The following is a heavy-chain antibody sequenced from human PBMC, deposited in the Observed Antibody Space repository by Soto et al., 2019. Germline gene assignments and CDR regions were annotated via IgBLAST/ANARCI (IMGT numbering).Heavy chain of an antibody. CDR3: AHRVLRTVFGLVTTPAIYFAF. D-gene: IGHD3-3*01. CDR2: IYWDDDK. V-gene: IGHV2-5*02. CDR1: GFSLTTSGVG. J-gene: IGHJ4*02. Sequence: QITLNESGPTVVRPTETLTLTCRFSGFSLTTSGVGVGWIRQSPGKAPEWLALIYWDDDKRYSASLKSRLTTPKDTSKNPVVLTVSDLDPTDTATYYCAHRVLRTVFGLVTTPAIYFAFWGQGTPVAVSS.